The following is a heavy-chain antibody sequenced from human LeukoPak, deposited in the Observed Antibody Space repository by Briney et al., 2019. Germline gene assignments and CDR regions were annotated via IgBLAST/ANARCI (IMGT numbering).Heavy chain of an antibody. CDR3: ARHEGGSYPLDY. J-gene: IGHJ4*02. Sequence: SETLSLTCAVYGGSFSGYYWSWIRQPPGKGLEWIGEINHSGSTNYNPSLKSRVTISVDTSKNQFSLKLSSVTAADTAVYYCARHEGGSYPLDYWGQGTLVTVSS. CDR1: GGSFSGYY. CDR2: INHSGST. V-gene: IGHV4-34*01. D-gene: IGHD1-26*01.